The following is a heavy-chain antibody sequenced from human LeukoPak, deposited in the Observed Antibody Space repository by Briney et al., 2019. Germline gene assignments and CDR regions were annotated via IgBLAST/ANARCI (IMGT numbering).Heavy chain of an antibody. CDR2: IIPIFGTA. Sequence: ASVKVSCKASGGTFSSYAISWVRQAPGQGLEWMGGIIPIFGTANYAQKFQGRVTITADKSTSTAYMELSSLRSEDTAVYYCARVVRGVTVHYYYYMDVWGKGTTVTVSS. J-gene: IGHJ6*03. CDR1: GGTFSSYA. CDR3: ARVVRGVTVHYYYYMDV. D-gene: IGHD3-3*01. V-gene: IGHV1-69*06.